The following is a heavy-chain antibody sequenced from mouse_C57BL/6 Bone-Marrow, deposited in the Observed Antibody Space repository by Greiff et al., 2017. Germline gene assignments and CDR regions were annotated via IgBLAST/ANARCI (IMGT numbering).Heavy chain of an antibody. CDR2: IWSDGST. CDR3: ARHDDYDGGYYYAMDY. D-gene: IGHD2-4*01. J-gene: IGHJ4*01. V-gene: IGHV2-6-1*01. CDR1: GFSLTSYG. Sequence: VMLVESGPGLVAPSQSLSITCTVSGFSLTSYGVHWVRQPPGKGLEWLVVIWSDGSTTYNSALKSRLSISKDNSKSLVFLKMNSLQTDDTAMYYCARHDDYDGGYYYAMDYWGQGTSVTVSS.